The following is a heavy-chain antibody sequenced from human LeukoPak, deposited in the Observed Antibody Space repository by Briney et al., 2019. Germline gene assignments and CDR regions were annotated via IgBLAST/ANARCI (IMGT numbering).Heavy chain of an antibody. D-gene: IGHD6-19*01. Sequence: PSETLSLTCTVSGGSISSSSYYWGWIRQPPGKGLEWIGSIYYSGSTYYNPSLKSRVTISVDTSKNQFSLKLSSVTAADTAVYYCDIAVADDYYYYYMDVWGKGTTVTVSS. J-gene: IGHJ6*03. V-gene: IGHV4-39*07. CDR2: IYYSGST. CDR1: GGSISSSSYY. CDR3: DIAVADDYYYYYMDV.